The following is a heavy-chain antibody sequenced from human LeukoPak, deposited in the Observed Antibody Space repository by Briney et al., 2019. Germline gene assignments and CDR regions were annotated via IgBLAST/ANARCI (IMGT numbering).Heavy chain of an antibody. CDR2: ISYDGSSK. V-gene: IGHV3-30*04. CDR3: ARARSSYGYGDAFDI. CDR1: GFTFSTYA. J-gene: IGHJ3*02. Sequence: GGSLRLSSAASGFTFSTYAMHWVRQAPGKGLEWVAVISYDGSSKYYADSVKGRFTISRDNSKNTLYLQMNSLRAEDTAVYYCARARSSYGYGDAFDIWGQGTMVTVSS. D-gene: IGHD5-18*01.